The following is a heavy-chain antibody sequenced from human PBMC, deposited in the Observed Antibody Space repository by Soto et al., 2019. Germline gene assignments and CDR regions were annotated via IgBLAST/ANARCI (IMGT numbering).Heavy chain of an antibody. V-gene: IGHV1-3*01. J-gene: IGHJ6*02. CDR1: GYTFTSYA. Sequence: GASVKVSCKASGYTFTSYAMHWVRQAPGQRLESMGWINAGNGNTKYSQKFQGRVTITRDTSASTAYMELSSLRSEDTAVYYCSRAHDFWSGYYGPAGILYGMDVWGQGTTVTVSS. D-gene: IGHD3-3*01. CDR3: SRAHDFWSGYYGPAGILYGMDV. CDR2: INAGNGNT.